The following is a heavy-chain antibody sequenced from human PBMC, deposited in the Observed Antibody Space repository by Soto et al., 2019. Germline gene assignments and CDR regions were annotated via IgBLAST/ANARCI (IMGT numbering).Heavy chain of an antibody. V-gene: IGHV3-23*01. CDR1: GFTFSSYA. J-gene: IGHJ4*02. Sequence: EVQLLESGGGLVQPGGSLRLSCAASGFTFSSYAMSWVRQAPGKGLEWVSAISGSGGSTYYADSVKGRFTISRDNSKNTLYLQMNSLRAEDTAVYYCAKVKVNYDILTGYYHFEYWGQGTLVTVSS. CDR3: AKVKVNYDILTGYYHFEY. CDR2: ISGSGGST. D-gene: IGHD3-9*01.